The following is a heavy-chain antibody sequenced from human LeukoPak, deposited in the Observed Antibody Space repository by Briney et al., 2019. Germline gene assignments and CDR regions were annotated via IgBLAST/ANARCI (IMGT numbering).Heavy chain of an antibody. CDR1: GGSINSGDYY. D-gene: IGHD3-10*01. Sequence: SQTLSLTCTVSGGSINSGDYYWSWIRQPPGKGLEWIGYIYYSGSTYYNPSLKSRVTISVDTSKNQFSLKLSSVTAADTAVYYCARGAIRWFGELLRWFDPWGQGTLVTVSS. V-gene: IGHV4-30-4*01. J-gene: IGHJ5*02. CDR3: ARGAIRWFGELLRWFDP. CDR2: IYYSGST.